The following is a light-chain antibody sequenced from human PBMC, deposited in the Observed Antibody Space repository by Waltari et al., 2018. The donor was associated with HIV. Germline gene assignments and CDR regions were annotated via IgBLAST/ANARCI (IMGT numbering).Light chain of an antibody. CDR3: SSYTSSNIYV. J-gene: IGLJ1*01. Sequence: QSALPQPPSVSGSPGPSVTISCTGTTTAVGAYDRISCYHQPPGTAPKLMIYEVIYRPSGVPDRFSGSKSGNTASLTISGLQAEDEGDYYCSSYTSSNIYVFGTATTVTVL. CDR2: EVI. V-gene: IGLV2-18*02. CDR1: TTAVGAYDR.